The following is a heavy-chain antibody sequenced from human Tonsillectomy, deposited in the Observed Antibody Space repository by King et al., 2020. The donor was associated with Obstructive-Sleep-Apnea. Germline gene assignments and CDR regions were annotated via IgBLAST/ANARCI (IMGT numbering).Heavy chain of an antibody. D-gene: IGHD3-22*01. CDR1: GFTFSSYG. V-gene: IGHV3-30*02. CDR2: IRDDGSKK. Sequence: QLVQSGGGVVQPGGSLRLSCAASGFTFSSYGMHWVRQAPGKGLEWVAFIRDDGSKKYYADSVKGRFTISRDTSKNTLYLQMNSLRAEDTAVYYCAKDRYYYDSTGYYYIDYWGQGTLVTVSS. J-gene: IGHJ4*02. CDR3: AKDRYYYDSTGYYYIDY.